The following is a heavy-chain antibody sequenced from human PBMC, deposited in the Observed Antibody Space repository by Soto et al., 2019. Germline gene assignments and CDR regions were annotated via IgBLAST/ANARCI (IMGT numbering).Heavy chain of an antibody. CDR3: ARGNPYYYDSSGSRYPFDI. J-gene: IGHJ3*02. D-gene: IGHD3-22*01. V-gene: IGHV1-18*01. Sequence: ASVKNSCKASGYTFTSYGISWVRQAPGQGLEWMGWISAYNGNTNYAQKLQGRVTMTTDTSTSTAYMELRSLRSDDTAVYYCARGNPYYYDSSGSRYPFDIWGQGTMVTVSS. CDR2: ISAYNGNT. CDR1: GYTFTSYG.